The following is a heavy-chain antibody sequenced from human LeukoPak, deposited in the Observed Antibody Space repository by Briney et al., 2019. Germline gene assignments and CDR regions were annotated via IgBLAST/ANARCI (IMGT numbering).Heavy chain of an antibody. D-gene: IGHD4-17*01. J-gene: IGHJ4*02. CDR1: GGTFSSYA. CDR3: ARVQFNGDYGSYYLDY. V-gene: IGHV1-69*01. CDR2: IIPIFGTA. Sequence: ASVKVSCKASGGTFSSYAISWVRQAPGQGLEWMGGIIPIFGTANYAQKFQGRVTITADESTSTAYMELSSLRSEDTAVYYCARVQFNGDYGSYYLDYWGQGTLVTVSS.